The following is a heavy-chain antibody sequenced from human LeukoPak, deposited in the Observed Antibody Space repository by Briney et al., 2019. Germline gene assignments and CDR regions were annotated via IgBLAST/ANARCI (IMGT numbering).Heavy chain of an antibody. J-gene: IGHJ4*02. Sequence: KPSETLSLTCAVYGVSFSGYYWSWIRQPPGKGLEWIGEINHSGSTNYNPSLKSRVTISVDTSKNQFSLKLSSVTAADTAVYYCARAYTAMAYFDYWGQGTLVTVSS. CDR3: ARAYTAMAYFDY. CDR1: GVSFSGYY. D-gene: IGHD5-18*01. V-gene: IGHV4-34*01. CDR2: INHSGST.